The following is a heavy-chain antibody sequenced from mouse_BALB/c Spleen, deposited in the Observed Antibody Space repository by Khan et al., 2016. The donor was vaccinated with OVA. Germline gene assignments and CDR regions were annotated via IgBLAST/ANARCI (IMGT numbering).Heavy chain of an antibody. CDR1: GYSITSDYA. Sequence: EVQLVESGPGLVKPSQSLSLTCTVTGYSITSDYAWNWIRQFPGNKLEWMGFISYSGNTKYNPYLKSRISVTRDTSKNQFFLQLNSVTTEDTATYYCARVYGGDFDYWGQGTTLTVSS. V-gene: IGHV3-2*02. D-gene: IGHD2-10*02. J-gene: IGHJ2*01. CDR2: ISYSGNT. CDR3: ARVYGGDFDY.